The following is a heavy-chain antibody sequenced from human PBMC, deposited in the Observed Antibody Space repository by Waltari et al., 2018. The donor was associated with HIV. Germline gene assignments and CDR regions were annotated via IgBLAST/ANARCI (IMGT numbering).Heavy chain of an antibody. CDR2: IYYTGRT. J-gene: IGHJ4*02. V-gene: IGHV4-39*07. Sequence: QLQLQESGPGLVKPSETLSLTCTVSGGSITSDTYYWGWVRQPPGKGLEWIGSIYYTGRTYYNPSLKSRVTISVDTPKNQFSLKLRSVTAADTAVYYCARVKLLRYAVDDWGQGILVTVSS. CDR1: GGSITSDTYY. CDR3: ARVKLLRYAVDD. D-gene: IGHD3-9*01.